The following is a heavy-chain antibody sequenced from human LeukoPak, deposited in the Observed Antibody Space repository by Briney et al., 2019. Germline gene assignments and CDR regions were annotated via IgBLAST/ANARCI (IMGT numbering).Heavy chain of an antibody. V-gene: IGHV1-2*02. D-gene: IGHD2-2*01. CDR1: GYTFTGYY. CDR2: INPNSGGT. J-gene: IGHJ5*02. Sequence: GASVKVSCKASGYTFTGYYMHWVRQAPGQGLEWMGWINPNSGGTNYARKFQGRVTMTRDTSISTAYMELSRLRSDDTVVYYCARARVGPAASSNWFDPWGQGTLVTASS. CDR3: ARARVGPAASSNWFDP.